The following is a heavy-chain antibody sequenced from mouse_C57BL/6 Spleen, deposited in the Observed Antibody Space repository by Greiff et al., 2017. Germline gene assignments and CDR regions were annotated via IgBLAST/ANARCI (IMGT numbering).Heavy chain of an antibody. V-gene: IGHV1-26*01. J-gene: IGHJ1*03. CDR1: GYTFTDYY. D-gene: IGHD1-1*01. CDR2: INPNNGGT. Sequence: VQLQQSGPELVKPGASVKISCKASGYTFTDYYMNWVKQSHGKSLEWIGDINPNNGGTSYNQKFKGKATLTVDKSSSTAYMELRSLTSEDSAVYYCARPVVAFDVWGTGTTVTVSS. CDR3: ARPVVAFDV.